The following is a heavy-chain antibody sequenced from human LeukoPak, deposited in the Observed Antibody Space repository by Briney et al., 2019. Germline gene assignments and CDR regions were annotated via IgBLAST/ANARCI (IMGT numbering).Heavy chain of an antibody. J-gene: IGHJ3*02. CDR1: RYTFTGYY. V-gene: IGHV1-2*02. CDR3: ARVGAPKSDAFDI. D-gene: IGHD1-26*01. Sequence: ASVKVSCKASRYTFTGYYMHWVRQAPGQGLEWMGWINPNSGGTNYAQKFQGRVTMTRDTSISTAYMELSRLRSDDTAVYYCARVGAPKSDAFDIWGQGTMVTVSS. CDR2: INPNSGGT.